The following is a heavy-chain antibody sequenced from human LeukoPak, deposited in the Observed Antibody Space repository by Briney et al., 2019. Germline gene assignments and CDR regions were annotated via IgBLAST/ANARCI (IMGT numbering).Heavy chain of an antibody. J-gene: IGHJ4*02. CDR2: IYSGGST. CDR3: ARTPRSGYSSGRQDFDY. Sequence: GGSLRLSCAASGFTVSINYMSWVRQAPGKGLEWVSVIYSGGSTYYADFVKGRFTISRDNSKNTLYLQMNSLRAEDTAVYYCARTPRSGYSSGRQDFDYWGQGTLVTVSS. V-gene: IGHV3-53*01. D-gene: IGHD6-25*01. CDR1: GFTVSINY.